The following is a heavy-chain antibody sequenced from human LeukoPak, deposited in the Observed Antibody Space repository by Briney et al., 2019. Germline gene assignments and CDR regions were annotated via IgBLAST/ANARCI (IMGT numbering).Heavy chain of an antibody. CDR2: ISYDGSNK. CDR3: AKVLWFGVNGMDV. CDR1: GFTFSSYA. J-gene: IGHJ6*02. D-gene: IGHD3-10*01. V-gene: IGHV3-30-3*01. Sequence: GRSLRLSCAASGFTFSSYAMHWVRQAPGKGLEWVAVISYDGSNKYYADSVKGRFTISRDNSKNTLYLQMNSLRAEDTAVYYCAKVLWFGVNGMDVWGQGTTVTVSS.